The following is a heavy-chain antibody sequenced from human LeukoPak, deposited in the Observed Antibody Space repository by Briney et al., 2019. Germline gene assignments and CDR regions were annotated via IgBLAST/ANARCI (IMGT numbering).Heavy chain of an antibody. CDR1: GGSISSYY. J-gene: IGHJ3*02. CDR2: IYYSGST. V-gene: IGHV4-59*01. CDR3: ARDGCNDAFDI. D-gene: IGHD5-24*01. Sequence: NPSETLSLTCTVSGGSISSYYWSWIRQPPGKGLEWIGYIYYSGSTNYNPSLKSRVTISVDTSKNQFSLKLSSVTAADTAVYYCARDGCNDAFDIWGQGTMVTVSS.